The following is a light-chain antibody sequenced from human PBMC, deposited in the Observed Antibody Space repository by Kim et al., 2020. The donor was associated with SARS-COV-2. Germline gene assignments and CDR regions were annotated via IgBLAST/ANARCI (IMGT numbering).Light chain of an antibody. CDR2: SAS. CDR1: QTISRSY. CDR3: QQYGDSPRYT. Sequence: EIVLTQSPGTLSLSPGERATLSCRASQTISRSYFAWYQQKPGQAPRLLIYSASARATGIPDRFSGSGSGTDFTLTISRLEPEDFAVYYCQQYGDSPRYTFGQGTKLEI. V-gene: IGKV3-20*01. J-gene: IGKJ2*01.